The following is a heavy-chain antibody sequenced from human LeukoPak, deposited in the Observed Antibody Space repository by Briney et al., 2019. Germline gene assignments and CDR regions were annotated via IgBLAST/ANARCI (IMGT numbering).Heavy chain of an antibody. D-gene: IGHD2/OR15-2a*01. CDR3: ARYFGYYYGMDV. Sequence: SGTLSLTCTVSGGSISSYYWSWIRQPPGKGLEWIGYIYYSGSTQYNPSLKSRVTILVDTSKNQFSLKLSSVTAADTAVYYCARYFGYYYGMDVWGQGTTVTVS. CDR2: IYYSGST. CDR1: GGSISSYY. J-gene: IGHJ6*02. V-gene: IGHV4-59*01.